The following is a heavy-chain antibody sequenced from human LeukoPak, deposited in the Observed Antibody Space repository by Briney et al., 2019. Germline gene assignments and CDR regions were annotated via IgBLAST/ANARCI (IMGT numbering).Heavy chain of an antibody. CDR3: ARANFLYCSSSTCLFDY. D-gene: IGHD2-2*01. V-gene: IGHV1-2*02. Sequence: ASVKVSCKASGYTYTDYYMHWVRQAPGQGFEWMGWINPNDGDTNYAQKFQGRVTMTRDTSISTAHMEVSRLRSDDTAVYYCARANFLYCSSSTCLFDYWGQGTLVTVSS. J-gene: IGHJ4*02. CDR2: INPNDGDT. CDR1: GYTYTDYY.